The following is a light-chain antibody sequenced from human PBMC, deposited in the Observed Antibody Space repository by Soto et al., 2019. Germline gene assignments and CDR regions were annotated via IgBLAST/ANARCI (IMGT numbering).Light chain of an antibody. CDR2: DAS. V-gene: IGKV3-11*01. CDR1: QSVSSY. J-gene: IGKJ1*01. Sequence: EIVLTQSPATLSLSPGERATLSCRASQSVSSYLAWYQQKPGQAPGLLIYDASNRATGIPARFSGSGSGTDFTLTISSLEPEDFAVYYCQQRGNWPWTFGQGTKVEI. CDR3: QQRGNWPWT.